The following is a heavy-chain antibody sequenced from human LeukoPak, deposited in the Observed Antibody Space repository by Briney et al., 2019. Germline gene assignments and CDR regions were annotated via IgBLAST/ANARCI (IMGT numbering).Heavy chain of an antibody. J-gene: IGHJ5*02. D-gene: IGHD2-2*01. Sequence: SETLSLTCVVSGYSISSGYLWAWIRPSPGKGLEWIGSIYHSGSDHYNPSLKSRVTISLETSKNQFSLKLFSVTAADAAVYYCARDPRWLTPDCTTTSCYENYFDPWGQGTLVTVSS. CDR2: IYHSGSD. CDR1: GYSISSGYL. CDR3: ARDPRWLTPDCTTTSCYENYFDP. V-gene: IGHV4-38-2*02.